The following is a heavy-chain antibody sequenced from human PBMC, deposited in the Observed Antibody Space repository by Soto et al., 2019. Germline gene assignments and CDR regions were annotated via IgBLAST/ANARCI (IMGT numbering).Heavy chain of an antibody. V-gene: IGHV3-30*18. CDR3: AKGGIVVVQAAIVIPYYYYGMDV. D-gene: IGHD2-2*02. J-gene: IGHJ6*02. Sequence: PGGSLRLSCAASGFTFSSYGMHWVRQAPGKGLEWVAVISYDGSNKYYADSVKGRFTISRDNSKNTLYLQMNSLRAEDTAVYYCAKGGIVVVQAAIVIPYYYYGMDVWGQGTTVTVSS. CDR1: GFTFSSYG. CDR2: ISYDGSNK.